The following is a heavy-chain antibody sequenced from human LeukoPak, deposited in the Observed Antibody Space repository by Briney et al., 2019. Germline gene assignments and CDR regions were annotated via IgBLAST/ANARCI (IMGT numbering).Heavy chain of an antibody. CDR1: GFIFSDYS. Sequence: PGGSLRLSCAASGFIFSDYSMNWVRQAPGKGLEWVSFISSSSSTVYYADSVKGRFTISRDYANNSLFLQMNGLTAEDTAVYYCARVEFDWLSGGSNWFDPWGQGTLVTVSS. D-gene: IGHD3-9*01. V-gene: IGHV3-48*01. J-gene: IGHJ5*02. CDR2: ISSSSSTV. CDR3: ARVEFDWLSGGSNWFDP.